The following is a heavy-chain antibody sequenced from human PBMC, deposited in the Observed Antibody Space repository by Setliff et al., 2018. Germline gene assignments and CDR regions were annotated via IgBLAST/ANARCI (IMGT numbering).Heavy chain of an antibody. CDR1: GGSFSGYY. D-gene: IGHD3-22*01. CDR3: ARGRGYYDSSGYFQTDAFDI. V-gene: IGHV4-34*01. Sequence: PSETLSLTCAVYGGSFSGYYWSWIRQPPGRGLEWIGEINHSGSTNYNPSLKSRVTISVDTSKKQFSLKLSSVTAADTAVYYCARGRGYYDSSGYFQTDAFDIWGQGTMVT. J-gene: IGHJ3*02. CDR2: INHSGST.